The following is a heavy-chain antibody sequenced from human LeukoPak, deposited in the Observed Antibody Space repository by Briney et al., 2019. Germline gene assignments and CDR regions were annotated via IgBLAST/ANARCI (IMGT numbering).Heavy chain of an antibody. Sequence: ASVKVSCKASGYTFTSCYMHWVRQAPGQGREWMGIINPSGGSTSYAQKFQGRVTMTRDMSTSTVYMELSSLRSEDTAVYYCATVPRIAAAGTSSNWFDPWGQGTLVTVSS. CDR2: INPSGGST. D-gene: IGHD6-13*01. V-gene: IGHV1-46*01. J-gene: IGHJ5*02. CDR3: ATVPRIAAAGTSSNWFDP. CDR1: GYTFTSCY.